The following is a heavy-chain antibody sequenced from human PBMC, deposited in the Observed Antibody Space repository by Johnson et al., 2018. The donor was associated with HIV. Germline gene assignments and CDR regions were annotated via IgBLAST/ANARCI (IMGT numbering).Heavy chain of an antibody. D-gene: IGHD6-19*01. CDR1: GFTFSSYD. CDR3: ARARQRWLPNDGFDI. CDR2: IGTAGDT. J-gene: IGHJ3*02. V-gene: IGHV3-13*01. Sequence: VLLVESGGGLVQPGGSLRLSCAASGFTFSSYDMHWVRQATGKGLEWVSAIGTAGDTYYPGSVKGRFTISRENAKNTRYLQMNSLRVEDTALYYCARARQRWLPNDGFDIWGPGTMVTVSS.